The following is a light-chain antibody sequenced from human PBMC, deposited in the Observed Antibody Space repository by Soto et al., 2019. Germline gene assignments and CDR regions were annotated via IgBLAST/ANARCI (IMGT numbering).Light chain of an antibody. CDR2: GAS. CDR3: QQYNNCPWT. V-gene: IGKV3-15*01. CDR1: QSVSSN. J-gene: IGKJ1*01. Sequence: EIVMTQSPATLSVSPGERATLSCRASQSVSSNLAWYQQKPGQAPRLLIYGASTRATGIPARFSGSGSGTEFTLTISSLQSDDVAVYCCQQYNNCPWTFGQGTKVEIK.